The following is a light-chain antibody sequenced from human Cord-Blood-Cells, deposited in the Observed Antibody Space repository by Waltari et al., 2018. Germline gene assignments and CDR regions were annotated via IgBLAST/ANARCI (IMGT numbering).Light chain of an antibody. CDR3: SSYAGSNNLV. J-gene: IGLJ3*02. CDR1: RSDVGGYNY. Sequence: QSALTQPPSASGSPGQSVTISCTATRSDVGGYNYVPWYQQHPGKAPKLMIYEVSKRPSGVPDRFSGSKSGNTASLTVSGLQAEDEADYYCSSYAGSNNLVFGGGTKLTVL. CDR2: EVS. V-gene: IGLV2-8*01.